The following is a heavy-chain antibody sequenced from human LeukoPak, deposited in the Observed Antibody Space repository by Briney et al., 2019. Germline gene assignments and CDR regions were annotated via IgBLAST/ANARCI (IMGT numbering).Heavy chain of an antibody. V-gene: IGHV5-51*01. CDR2: IYPGDSDT. Sequence: GESLKISCKASGYTLSAYWIGWVRQMPGKGLEWMGIIYPGDSDTRYSPSFQGQVTISADKSISTAYLQWSSLKASDTAMYYCARQVGATSVAAFDIWGQGTMVTVSS. J-gene: IGHJ3*02. CDR1: GYTLSAYW. CDR3: ARQVGATSVAAFDI. D-gene: IGHD1-26*01.